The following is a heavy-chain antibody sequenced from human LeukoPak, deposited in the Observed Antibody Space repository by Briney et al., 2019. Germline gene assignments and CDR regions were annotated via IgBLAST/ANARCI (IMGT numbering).Heavy chain of an antibody. CDR3: AKDQSLNGYSSSRYWDY. CDR2: ISGSGGST. D-gene: IGHD6-13*01. V-gene: IGHV3-23*01. Sequence: GGSLRLSCAASGFTFSSYAMSWVRQAPGKGLEWVSAISGSGGSTCYADSVKGRFTISRDNSKNTLYLQMNSLRAEDTAVYYCAKDQSLNGYSSSRYWDYWGQGTLVTVSS. J-gene: IGHJ4*02. CDR1: GFTFSSYA.